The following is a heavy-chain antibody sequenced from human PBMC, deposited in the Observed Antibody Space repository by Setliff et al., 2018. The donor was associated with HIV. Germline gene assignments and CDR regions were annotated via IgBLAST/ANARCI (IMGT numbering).Heavy chain of an antibody. V-gene: IGHV1-46*01. CDR3: ARVPHRSVWFSGGHDAFDI. CDR1: GHTFINYY. Sequence: ASVKVSCKAPGHTFINYYIHWVRQAPGQGLEWMGIIYSGGGSTNYAQKFQGRITMTSDTSTSTVYMELSSLRSEDSAVYYCARVPHRSVWFSGGHDAFDIWGQGTMVTVSS. D-gene: IGHD6-19*01. CDR2: IYSGGGST. J-gene: IGHJ3*02.